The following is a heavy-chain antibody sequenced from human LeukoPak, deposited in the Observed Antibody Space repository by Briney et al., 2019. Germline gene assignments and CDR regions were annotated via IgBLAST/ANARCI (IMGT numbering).Heavy chain of an antibody. CDR3: ARSNWDY. V-gene: IGHV4-34*01. CDR1: GGSFSGYY. CDR2: INHSGST. J-gene: IGHJ4*02. Sequence: SETLSLTCAVYGGSFSGYYWSWIRQPPGKGLEWIGEINHSGSTNYNPSLKSRVTISVDTSKNQFSLKLSSVTAADTAVYYCARSNWDYWGQGTLVTVSS. D-gene: IGHD7-27*01.